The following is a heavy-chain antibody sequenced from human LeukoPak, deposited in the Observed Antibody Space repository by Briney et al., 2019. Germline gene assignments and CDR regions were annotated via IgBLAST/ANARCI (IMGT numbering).Heavy chain of an antibody. D-gene: IGHD3-22*01. CDR2: IWYDGSNK. CDR1: GFTFSSYG. J-gene: IGHJ4*02. Sequence: GGSLRLSCAASGFTFSSYGMHWVRQAPGKGLEWVAVIWYDGSNKYYADSVKGRFTISRDNSKNTLYLQMNSLRAGDTAVYYCARDRGYDSSGFDYWGQGTLVTVSS. CDR3: ARDRGYDSSGFDY. V-gene: IGHV3-33*01.